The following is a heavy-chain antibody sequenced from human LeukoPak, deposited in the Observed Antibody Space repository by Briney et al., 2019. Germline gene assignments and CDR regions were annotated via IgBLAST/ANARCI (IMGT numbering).Heavy chain of an antibody. V-gene: IGHV4-59*08. CDR1: GGSISSYY. CDR2: IYYSGST. Sequence: SETLSLTCTVSGGSISSYYWSWIRQPPGKGLEWIGYIYYSGSTNYNPSLKSRVTISVDTSKNQFSLKLSSMTAADTAVYYCARSMAHYDILTGYYDTNWFDPWGQGTLVTVSS. J-gene: IGHJ5*02. D-gene: IGHD3-9*01. CDR3: ARSMAHYDILTGYYDTNWFDP.